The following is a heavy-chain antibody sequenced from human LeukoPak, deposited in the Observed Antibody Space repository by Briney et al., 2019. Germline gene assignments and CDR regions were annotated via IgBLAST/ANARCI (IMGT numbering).Heavy chain of an antibody. J-gene: IGHJ4*02. CDR1: GFTVRNNY. D-gene: IGHD1-1*01. V-gene: IGHV3-66*01. CDR2: IYSDGTT. Sequence: GGSLRLSCAASGFTVRNNYMTWGRQAPGQGLEWVSLIYSDGTTQYADSVKGRFTISRDNSKNTLYLQMNSLRAEDTAVYYCGALSGTTPLGGVGGQGTLVTVSS. CDR3: GALSGTTPLGGV.